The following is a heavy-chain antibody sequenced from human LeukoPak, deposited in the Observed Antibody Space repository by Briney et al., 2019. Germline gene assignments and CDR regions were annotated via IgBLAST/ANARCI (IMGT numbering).Heavy chain of an antibody. CDR3: AREENAFDI. V-gene: IGHV1-69*05. Sequence: SVKVSCKVSGYTLTELSIHWVRQAPGKGLEWMGGIIPIFGTANYAQKFQGRVTITTDESTSTAYMELSSLRSEDTAVYYCAREENAFDIWGQGTMVTVSS. D-gene: IGHD5-24*01. CDR1: GYTLTELS. J-gene: IGHJ3*02. CDR2: IIPIFGTA.